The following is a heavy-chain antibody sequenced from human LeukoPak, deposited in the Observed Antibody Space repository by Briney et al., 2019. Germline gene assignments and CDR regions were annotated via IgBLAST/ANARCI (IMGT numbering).Heavy chain of an antibody. CDR3: ARDYYDSSGYYVSPFFDY. CDR2: ISSSGSYI. J-gene: IGHJ4*02. V-gene: IGHV3-21*06. Sequence: GGSLRLSCAASGFTFSSYSMNWVRQAPGKGLEWVSSISSSGSYIYYADSVKGRFTISRDNAKNSLYLQMNSLRAEDTAVYYCARDYYDSSGYYVSPFFDYWGQGTLVTVSS. D-gene: IGHD3-22*01. CDR1: GFTFSSYS.